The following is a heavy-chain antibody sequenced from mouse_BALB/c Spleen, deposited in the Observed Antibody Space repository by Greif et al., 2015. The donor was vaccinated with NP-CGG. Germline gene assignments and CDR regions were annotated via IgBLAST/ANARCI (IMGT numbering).Heavy chain of an antibody. Sequence: VQLQQSGAELVRSGASVKLSCTASGFNIKDYYTHWVKQRPEQGLEWIGWIDPENGDTEYAPKFQGKATMTADTSSNTAYLQLSSLTSEDTAVYYCSAYGSSYGYFDVWGAGTTVTVSS. CDR1: GFNIKDYY. J-gene: IGHJ1*01. CDR2: IDPENGDT. D-gene: IGHD1-1*01. V-gene: IGHV14-4*02. CDR3: SAYGSSYGYFDV.